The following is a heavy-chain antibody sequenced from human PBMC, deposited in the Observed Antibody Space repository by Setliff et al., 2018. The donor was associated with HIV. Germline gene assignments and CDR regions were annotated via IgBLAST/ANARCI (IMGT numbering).Heavy chain of an antibody. CDR2: IKQDGSEK. Sequence: GGSLRLSCEAPGFTFSTYWMSWVRQAPGKGLEWVANIKQDGSEKNYMDSVKGRFTISRDNAKNSLYLQMNSLRVEDTAVYYCATDCAVVGGTGSLDSWGQGTLVTVSS. V-gene: IGHV3-7*05. J-gene: IGHJ4*02. CDR3: ATDCAVVGGTGSLDS. D-gene: IGHD1-26*01. CDR1: GFTFSTYW.